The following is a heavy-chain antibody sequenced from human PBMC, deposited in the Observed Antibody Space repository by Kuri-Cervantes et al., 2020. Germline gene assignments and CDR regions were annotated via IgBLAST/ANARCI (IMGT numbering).Heavy chain of an antibody. CDR1: GFSFGSYR. D-gene: IGHD1-14*01. CDR2: IRYDGSNK. V-gene: IGHV3-30*02. CDR3: AITAKRDSGNDAFDI. Sequence: GESLKISCAASGFSFGSYRMHWVRQTPGKGLEWVAFIRYDGSNKYYADSVKGRFTISRDNSKNTLYLQMNSLRAEDTAVYYCAITAKRDSGNDAFDIWGPGTMVTVSS. J-gene: IGHJ3*02.